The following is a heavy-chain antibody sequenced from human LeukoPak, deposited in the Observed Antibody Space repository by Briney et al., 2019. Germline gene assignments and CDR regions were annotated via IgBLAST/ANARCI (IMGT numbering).Heavy chain of an antibody. J-gene: IGHJ4*02. D-gene: IGHD5-18*01. V-gene: IGHV4-38-2*02. Sequence: SETLSLTCTVSGYSLSSGFYWGWIRQPPGKGLEWIGSIYHSGSTYYNPSLKSRVTISVDTSKNQFSLKLSSMTAADTAVYYCARILSGYSYGAFDYWGQGTLVTVSS. CDR1: GYSLSSGFY. CDR3: ARILSGYSYGAFDY. CDR2: IYHSGST.